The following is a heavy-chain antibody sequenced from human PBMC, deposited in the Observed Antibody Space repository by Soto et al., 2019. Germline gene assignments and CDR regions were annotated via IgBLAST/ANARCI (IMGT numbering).Heavy chain of an antibody. CDR3: ERTFNLYFQR. J-gene: IGHJ1*01. V-gene: IGHV3-11*01. Sequence: QVQLVESGGGLVKPGGSLRLSCVVSGFTFSDYYMSWIRQAPGKGLEWVSHISSSGSTIYYADSVKGRFTTSRDNARNSLYLQMNSLSAEDTAVYYCERTFNLYFQRWGQGTVGTVSS. CDR2: ISSSGSTI. CDR1: GFTFSDYY.